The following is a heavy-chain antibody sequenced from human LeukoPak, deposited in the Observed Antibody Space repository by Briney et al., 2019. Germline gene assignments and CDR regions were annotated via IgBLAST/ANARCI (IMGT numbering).Heavy chain of an antibody. CDR1: GFTFSDYY. Sequence: GGSLRLSCAASGFTFSDYYMSWIRQAPGKGLEWVSYISSSGSTIYYADSVKGRFTISRDNAKNSLYLQMKSLRAEDTAVYYCARQNHSYSSGWYYFDYWGQGTLVTVSS. CDR2: ISSSGSTI. D-gene: IGHD6-19*01. V-gene: IGHV3-11*01. J-gene: IGHJ4*02. CDR3: ARQNHSYSSGWYYFDY.